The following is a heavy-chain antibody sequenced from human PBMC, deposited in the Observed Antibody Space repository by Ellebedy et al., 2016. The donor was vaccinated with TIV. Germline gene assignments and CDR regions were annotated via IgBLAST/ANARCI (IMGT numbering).Heavy chain of an antibody. CDR3: ARDKRNTAMVTAFDY. CDR1: GGTFSSYA. Sequence: SVKVSCXASGGTFSSYAISWVRQAPGQGLEWMGGIIPIFGTANYAQKFQGRVTITADESTSTAYMELSSLRSEDTAVYYCARDKRNTAMVTAFDYWGQGTLVTVSS. V-gene: IGHV1-69*13. CDR2: IIPIFGTA. D-gene: IGHD5-18*01. J-gene: IGHJ4*02.